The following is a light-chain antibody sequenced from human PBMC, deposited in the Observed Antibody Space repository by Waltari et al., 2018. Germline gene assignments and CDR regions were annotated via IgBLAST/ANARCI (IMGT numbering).Light chain of an antibody. J-gene: IGLJ3*02. Sequence: NLMLTQPHSVSESPGNTVTISCTRSRGSIASNYVQWYQQRPGSSPTIVTYEDDQKPSWDPERFSGSIDTSSNSDSLTIAGIKTEDEADYYCQSYDSPNHWVFGGGTKLTVL. CDR3: QSYDSPNHWV. CDR2: EDD. V-gene: IGLV6-57*01. CDR1: RGSIASNY.